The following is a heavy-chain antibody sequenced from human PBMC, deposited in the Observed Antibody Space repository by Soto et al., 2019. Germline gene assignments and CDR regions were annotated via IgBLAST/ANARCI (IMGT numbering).Heavy chain of an antibody. CDR3: ARDPRRPRRSSGYYSYDAFDI. CDR2: ISSSGSTI. V-gene: IGHV3-11*01. Sequence: QVQLVESGGGLVKPGGSLRLSCAASGFTFSDYYMSWIRQAPGKGLEWVSYISSSGSTIYYADSVKGRFTISRDNAKNSLYLQMNSLRAEETAVYYCARDPRRPRRSSGYYSYDAFDIWGQGTMVTVSS. D-gene: IGHD3-22*01. CDR1: GFTFSDYY. J-gene: IGHJ3*02.